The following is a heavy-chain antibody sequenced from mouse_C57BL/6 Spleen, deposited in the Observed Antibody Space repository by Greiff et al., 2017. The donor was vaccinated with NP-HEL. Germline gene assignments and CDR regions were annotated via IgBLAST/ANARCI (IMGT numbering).Heavy chain of an antibody. J-gene: IGHJ1*03. CDR2: LFPGSGST. CDR3: ARHFITTVVATDWYFDV. D-gene: IGHD1-1*01. V-gene: IGHV1-75*01. Sequence: QVQLQQSGPELVKPGASVKISCKASGYTFTDYYINWVKQRPGQGLEWIGWLFPGSGSTYYNEKFKGKATLTVDKSSSTAYMLLSSLTSEDSAVYFCARHFITTVVATDWYFDVWGTGTTVTVSS. CDR1: GYTFTDYY.